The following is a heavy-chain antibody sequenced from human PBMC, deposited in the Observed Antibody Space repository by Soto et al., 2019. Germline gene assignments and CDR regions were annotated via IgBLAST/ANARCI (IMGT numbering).Heavy chain of an antibody. CDR2: TFYRSTWYN. CDR1: GDSVSSNSAA. V-gene: IGHV6-1*01. CDR3: ARATSRVATITYFYFYGMDV. J-gene: IGHJ6*02. Sequence: PSQTLSLTCXISGDSVSSNSAAWNWIRQSPSRGLEWLGRTFYRSTWYNDYAVSVKSRITINPDTSKNQFSLQLNSVTPEDTALYYCARATSRVATITYFYFYGMDVWGQGTTVTVSS. D-gene: IGHD5-12*01.